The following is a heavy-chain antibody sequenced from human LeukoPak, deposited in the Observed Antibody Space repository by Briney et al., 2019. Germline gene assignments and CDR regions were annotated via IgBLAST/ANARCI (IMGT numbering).Heavy chain of an antibody. Sequence: PGGSLRLSCAASGFTFSSYSMNWVRQAPGKGLEWVSYISSSSSTIYYADSVKGRFTISRDNAKNSLYLQMNSLRAEDTAVYNCARCPYSFGFAPPDYWGQGTLVTVSS. CDR2: ISSSSSTI. CDR3: ARCPYSFGFAPPDY. J-gene: IGHJ4*02. D-gene: IGHD5-18*01. V-gene: IGHV3-48*01. CDR1: GFTFSSYS.